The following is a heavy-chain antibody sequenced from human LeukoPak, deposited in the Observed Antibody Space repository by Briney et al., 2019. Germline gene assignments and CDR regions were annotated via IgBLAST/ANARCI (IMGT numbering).Heavy chain of an antibody. V-gene: IGHV3-48*03. Sequence: PGGSLRLSCAASGVTFSSYEMNWVRQAPGKGLEWVSYISSSGSTIYYADSVKGRFTISRDNAKNSLYLQMNSLRAEDTAVYYCARPYSSGWYLDGYWGQGTLVTVSS. CDR3: ARPYSSGWYLDGY. D-gene: IGHD6-19*01. J-gene: IGHJ4*02. CDR1: GVTFSSYE. CDR2: ISSSGSTI.